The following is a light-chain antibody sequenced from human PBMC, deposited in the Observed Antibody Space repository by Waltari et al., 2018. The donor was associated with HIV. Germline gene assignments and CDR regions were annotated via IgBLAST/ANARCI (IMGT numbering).Light chain of an antibody. CDR1: SSDVGDYNY. CDR2: DVS. CDR3: SSYRTGCIWV. V-gene: IGLV2-14*03. J-gene: IGLJ3*02. Sequence: QSALTQPDSVSGSPGQSITISCTGTSSDVGDYNYVSWYQQHPDKAPKLIIYDVSNRPPGVSSRFSGSKSGNTASLTISGLQTEDEADYYCSSYRTGCIWVFGAGTKLTVL.